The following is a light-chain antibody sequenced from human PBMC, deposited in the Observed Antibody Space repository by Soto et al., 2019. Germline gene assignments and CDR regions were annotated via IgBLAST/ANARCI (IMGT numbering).Light chain of an antibody. CDR1: QSFVYSDAYTY. J-gene: IGKJ5*01. CDR2: KVS. CDR3: MQGTHWPPIT. V-gene: IGKV2-30*01. Sequence: DVVMTQSPLSLPVTLGQPASISCRSSQSFVYSDAYTYLNWFQQRPGQSPRRLIYKVSNRDSGVPDRFSGSGSGTDFTLKISRVEAEDVGIYYCMQGTHWPPITFGQGTRLEIK.